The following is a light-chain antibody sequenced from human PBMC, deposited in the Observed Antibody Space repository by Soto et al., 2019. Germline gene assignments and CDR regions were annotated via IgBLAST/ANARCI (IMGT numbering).Light chain of an antibody. CDR1: QSVSSNY. J-gene: IGKJ3*01. CDR2: GAF. V-gene: IGKV3-20*01. Sequence: EIGLSQSPGTLSLSPGERATFSCRASQSVSSNYLAWYQQKPGQAPRLLFYGAFKRATGIPDRFSGSGSGTDFTLTISRMEPEDFAVYYCQQYGSSFGPGTKVDIK. CDR3: QQYGSS.